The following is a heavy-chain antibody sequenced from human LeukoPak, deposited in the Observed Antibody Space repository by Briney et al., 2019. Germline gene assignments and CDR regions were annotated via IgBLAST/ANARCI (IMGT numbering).Heavy chain of an antibody. V-gene: IGHV3-23*01. CDR3: AEHGGNGYKRSYYFDY. CDR2: ISGSGGST. Sequence: GGSLRLSCAASGFTFCSYAMSWVRQAPGKGLEWVSAISGSGGSTYYADSVKGRFTISRDNSKNTLYLQMNSLRAEDTAVYYCAEHGGNGYKRSYYFDYWGQGTLVPVSS. J-gene: IGHJ4*02. CDR1: GFTFCSYA. D-gene: IGHD5-24*01.